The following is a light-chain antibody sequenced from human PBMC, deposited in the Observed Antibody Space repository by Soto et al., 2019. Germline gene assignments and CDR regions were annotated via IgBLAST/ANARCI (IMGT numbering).Light chain of an antibody. CDR1: SSDVGAYNY. J-gene: IGLJ1*01. V-gene: IGLV2-8*01. CDR3: TSHAGTINFPYI. CDR2: EVN. Sequence: QSVLTQPPSASGSPGQSVTISCTGTSSDVGAYNYVSWYQRHPGKAPKLMVYEVNKRPSGVPDRFSGSKSGNTASLTVSGLQAEDEADYYCTSHAGTINFPYIFGTGTKVTVL.